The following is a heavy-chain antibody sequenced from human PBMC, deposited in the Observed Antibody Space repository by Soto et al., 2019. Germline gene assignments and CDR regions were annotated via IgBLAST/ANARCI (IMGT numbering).Heavy chain of an antibody. D-gene: IGHD3-22*01. V-gene: IGHV5-51*01. CDR2: IYPDDSDT. CDR1: GFSFTSSW. J-gene: IGHJ4*02. Sequence: GESLKISCQGSGFSFTSSWIGWVRQMPGKGLEWVGIIYPDDSDTRYSPSFQGQVTISADKSISTAYLQWSSLKASDTAMYYCARHRYYDTGAYYSYFDYWGQGTLVTVSS. CDR3: ARHRYYDTGAYYSYFDY.